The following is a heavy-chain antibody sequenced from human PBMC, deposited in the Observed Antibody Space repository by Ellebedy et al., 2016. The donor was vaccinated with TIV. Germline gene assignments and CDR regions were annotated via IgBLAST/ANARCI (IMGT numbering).Heavy chain of an antibody. V-gene: IGHV4-39*07. D-gene: IGHD6-6*01. J-gene: IGHJ4*02. CDR2: IYYSGST. Sequence: MPGGSLRLSCTVSGGSISSSNYSWDWIRQPPGKGLEWIGSIYYSGSTDYNASLKSRVTISVDTSKNQFSLSLSSVTAADTAVYYCARGRRRSSSRTFDYWGQGTLVSVSS. CDR3: ARGRRRSSSRTFDY. CDR1: GGSISSSNYS.